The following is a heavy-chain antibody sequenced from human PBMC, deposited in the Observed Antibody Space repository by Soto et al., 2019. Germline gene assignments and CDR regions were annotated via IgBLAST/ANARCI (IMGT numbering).Heavy chain of an antibody. D-gene: IGHD6-19*01. J-gene: IGHJ4*02. CDR3: AREDSSGWLASV. CDR2: IWYDGSKE. Sequence: PGGSLRLSCAASGFTFSSHGMHWVRQAPGKGLEWVAVIWYDGSKEYYADSVKGRFTISRDDSKNTLYLQMNNLRAEDTAVYYCAREDSSGWLASVWGQGTLVTSPQ. CDR1: GFTFSSHG. V-gene: IGHV3-33*01.